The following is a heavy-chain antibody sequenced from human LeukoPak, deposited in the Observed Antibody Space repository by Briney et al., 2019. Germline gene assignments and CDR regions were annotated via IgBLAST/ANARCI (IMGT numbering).Heavy chain of an antibody. CDR1: GFTFTNYN. Sequence: ASVKVSCKASGFTFTNYNLHWVRQAPGQRLEWMGLINPGGGSTNYAQNFQGRVTITRDTSASTAYMELSSLRSEDMAVYYCARMGPYYYDSSGYPTQGDAFDIWGQGTMVTVSS. J-gene: IGHJ3*02. CDR3: ARMGPYYYDSSGYPTQGDAFDI. V-gene: IGHV1-46*01. CDR2: INPGGGST. D-gene: IGHD3-22*01.